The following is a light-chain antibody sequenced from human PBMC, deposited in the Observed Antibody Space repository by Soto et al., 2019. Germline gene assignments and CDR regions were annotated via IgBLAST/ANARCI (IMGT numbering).Light chain of an antibody. CDR2: STN. J-gene: IGLJ2*01. CDR1: SGSVSTSYY. CDR3: VLYMGRGISV. V-gene: IGLV8-61*01. Sequence: QTVVTQEPSFSVSPGGTVTLTCGLTSGSVSTSYYPSWYQQTPGQAPRTLIYSTNTRSTGVPDRFSGSILGNTAALTITGAQADDECDYYCVLYMGRGISVFGGGTKLTVL.